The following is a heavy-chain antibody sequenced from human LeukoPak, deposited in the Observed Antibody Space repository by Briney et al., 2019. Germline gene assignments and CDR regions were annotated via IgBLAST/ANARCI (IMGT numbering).Heavy chain of an antibody. Sequence: GGSLRLSCAASGFTFSSYWMSWVRQAPGKGLEWVANIKQDGSEKYYVDSVKGRFPISRDNAKNSLYLQMNSLRAGDTSVCYCARATTAFDYWGQGTLVTVSS. CDR3: ARATTAFDY. J-gene: IGHJ4*02. CDR2: IKQDGSEK. V-gene: IGHV3-7*04. D-gene: IGHD4-17*01. CDR1: GFTFSSYW.